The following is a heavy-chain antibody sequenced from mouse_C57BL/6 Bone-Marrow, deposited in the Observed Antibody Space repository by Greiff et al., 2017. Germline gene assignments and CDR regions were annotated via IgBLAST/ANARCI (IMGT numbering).Heavy chain of an antibody. CDR3: ARNVYGSSYAMDY. CDR1: GFSLTSYG. V-gene: IGHV2-6*02. Sequence: VQLQQSGPGLVAPSQSLSITCTVSGFSLTSYGVHWVRQPPGKGLEWLVVIWSDGSTTYNSALKSRLSISKENSKSQVFLKMNSLQTDDTAMYYCARNVYGSSYAMDYWGPGTSVTVSS. D-gene: IGHD1-1*01. J-gene: IGHJ4*01. CDR2: IWSDGST.